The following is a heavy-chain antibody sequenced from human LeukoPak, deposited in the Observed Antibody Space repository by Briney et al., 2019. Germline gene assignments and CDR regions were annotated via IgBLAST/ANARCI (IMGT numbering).Heavy chain of an antibody. CDR2: INAGNGNT. V-gene: IGHV1-3*01. CDR3: ARDKVAAAGTDYYYYGMDV. CDR1: GYTFTSYA. D-gene: IGHD6-13*01. Sequence: ASVKVSCKASGYTFTSYAMHWVRQAPGQRLEWMGWINAGNGNTKYSQKFQGRVTITRDTSASTAYMELSSLGSEDTAVYYCARDKVAAAGTDYYYYGMDVWGQGTTVTVSS. J-gene: IGHJ6*02.